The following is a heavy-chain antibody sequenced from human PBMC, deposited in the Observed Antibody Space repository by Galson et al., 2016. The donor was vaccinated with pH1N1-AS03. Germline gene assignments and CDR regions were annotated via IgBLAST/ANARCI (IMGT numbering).Heavy chain of an antibody. CDR1: GYSFTSYW. Sequence: QSGAEVKKPGESLRISCKGSGYSFTSYWISWVRQMPGKGLEWMGRIDPSDSYTNYSPSFQGHVTISADKSISTAYLQWSSLRPEDTALYYCTKRRATMAAAGHGYDYWGQGTLVTVSS. D-gene: IGHD6-25*01. J-gene: IGHJ4*02. V-gene: IGHV5-10-1*01. CDR3: TKRRATMAAAGHGYDY. CDR2: IDPSDSYT.